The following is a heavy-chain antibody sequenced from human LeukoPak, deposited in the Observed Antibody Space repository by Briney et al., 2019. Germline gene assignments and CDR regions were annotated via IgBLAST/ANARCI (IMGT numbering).Heavy chain of an antibody. CDR3: ARVQHLDY. Sequence: ASLPVSCKASGYTFTGYYIHWVRQAPGQGLEWMGWINPYNAYTHYAQKFQGRVTMTRDTSISTVYIELSSLTSDDTAVYYCARVQHLDYWGQGTLVSVPS. V-gene: IGHV1-2*02. CDR1: GYTFTGYY. CDR2: INPYNAYT. D-gene: IGHD6-13*01. J-gene: IGHJ4*02.